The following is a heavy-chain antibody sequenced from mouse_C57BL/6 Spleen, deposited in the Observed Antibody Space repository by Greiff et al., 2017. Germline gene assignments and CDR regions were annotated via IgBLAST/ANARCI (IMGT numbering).Heavy chain of an antibody. D-gene: IGHD1-1*01. CDR2: INPNNGGT. CDR1: GYTFTDYN. Sequence: VQLKESGPELVKPGASVKIPCKASGYTFTDYNMDWVKQSHGKSLEWIGDINPNNGGTIYNQKFKGKATLTVDKSSSTAYMELRSLTSEDTAVYYCARSNYGSSYGFAYWGQGTLVTVSA. V-gene: IGHV1-18*01. J-gene: IGHJ3*01. CDR3: ARSNYGSSYGFAY.